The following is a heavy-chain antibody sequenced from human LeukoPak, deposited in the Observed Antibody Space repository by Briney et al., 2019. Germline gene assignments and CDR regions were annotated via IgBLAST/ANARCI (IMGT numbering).Heavy chain of an antibody. CDR3: ARSSSNGNHVFDY. CDR1: GFIFSDHY. J-gene: IGHJ4*02. CDR2: GRNRANGETT. D-gene: IGHD6-13*01. V-gene: IGHV3-72*01. Sequence: PGESLRLSCAASGFIFSDHYMDWVRQVPGKGLEWVGCGRNRANGETTEYAASVRGRFTISRDDSRNLVYLQMNSLRSEDTAVYYCARSSSNGNHVFDYWGQGTTVTVSS.